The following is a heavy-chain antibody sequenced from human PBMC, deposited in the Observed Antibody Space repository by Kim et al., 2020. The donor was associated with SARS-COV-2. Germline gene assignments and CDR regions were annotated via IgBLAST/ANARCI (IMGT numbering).Heavy chain of an antibody. D-gene: IGHD1-26*01. V-gene: IGHV3-23*01. CDR3: AKASSRGAYLTYFDY. Sequence: ADSVKGRFTSSRDDSKNTLHLQMNSLGAEDTAVYYCAKASSRGAYLTYFDYWGPGTLVNVSS. J-gene: IGHJ4*02.